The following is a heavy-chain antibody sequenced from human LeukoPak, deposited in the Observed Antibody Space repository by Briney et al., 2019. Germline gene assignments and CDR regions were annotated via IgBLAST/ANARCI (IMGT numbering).Heavy chain of an antibody. V-gene: IGHV1-2*06. D-gene: IGHD3-10*01. Sequence: ASVKVSCKASGYTFTGYYMHWVRQAPGQGLEWMGRINPNSGGTNYAQKFQGRVTMTRDTSISTAYMELSRLRSDDTAVYYCARAFGELLSLYYYYYGMDVWGQGTTVTVSS. J-gene: IGHJ6*02. CDR1: GYTFTGYY. CDR2: INPNSGGT. CDR3: ARAFGELLSLYYYYYGMDV.